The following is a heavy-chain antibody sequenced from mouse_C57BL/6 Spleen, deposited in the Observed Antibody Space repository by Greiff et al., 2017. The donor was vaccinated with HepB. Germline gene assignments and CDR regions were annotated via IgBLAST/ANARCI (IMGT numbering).Heavy chain of an antibody. Sequence: DVKLVESGPGLVKPSQSLSLTCSVTGYSITSGYYWNWIRQFPGNKLEWMGYISYDGSNNYNPSLKNRISITRDTSKNQFFLKLNSVTTEDTATYYCARVLAYYYAMDYWGQGTSVTVSS. CDR3: ARVLAYYYAMDY. CDR2: ISYDGSN. CDR1: GYSITSGYY. J-gene: IGHJ4*01. D-gene: IGHD6-1*01. V-gene: IGHV3-6*01.